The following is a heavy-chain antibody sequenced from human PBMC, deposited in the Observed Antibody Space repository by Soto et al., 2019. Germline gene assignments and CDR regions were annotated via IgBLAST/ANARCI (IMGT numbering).Heavy chain of an antibody. CDR3: ARTTVVTGTPEFDY. CDR2: LSYDGSNK. CDR1: GFTFSAFN. Sequence: QVQLVESGGGVVQPGRALRLSCAASGFTFSAFNMHWVRQAPGKGLEWVAVLSYDGSNKYADSVKGRFTISRDNSKNTLYLQVNSLRTEDTAVYYCARTTVVTGTPEFDYWGQGTLVTVSS. D-gene: IGHD4-4*01. V-gene: IGHV3-30-3*01. J-gene: IGHJ4*02.